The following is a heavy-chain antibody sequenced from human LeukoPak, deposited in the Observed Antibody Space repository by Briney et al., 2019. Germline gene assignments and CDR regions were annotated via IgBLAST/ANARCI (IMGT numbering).Heavy chain of an antibody. CDR3: AREIHSSWDF. CDR2: ISGSGGGT. CDR1: GFTFSSYA. V-gene: IGHV3-23*01. D-gene: IGHD6-13*01. Sequence: GGSLRLSCAASGFTFSSYAMSWVRQAPEKGLEWVSTISGSGGGTYYADSVKGRFTISRDNSKNSLFLQMNSLRAEDTAIYYCAREIHSSWDFWGQGTLVTVSS. J-gene: IGHJ4*02.